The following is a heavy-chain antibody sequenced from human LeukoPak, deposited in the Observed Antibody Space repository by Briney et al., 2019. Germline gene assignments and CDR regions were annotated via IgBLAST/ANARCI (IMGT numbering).Heavy chain of an antibody. CDR2: ISYDGSNK. V-gene: IGHV3-30*18. J-gene: IGHJ4*02. D-gene: IGHD3-22*01. CDR1: GFTFSSYG. Sequence: GGSLRLSCAASGFTFSSYGMNWVRQAPGKGLEWVAVISYDGSNKYYADSVKGRFTISRDNSKNTLYLQMNSLRAEDTAVYYCAKDRLGYYYDSSGYPLDYWGQGTLVTVSS. CDR3: AKDRLGYYYDSSGYPLDY.